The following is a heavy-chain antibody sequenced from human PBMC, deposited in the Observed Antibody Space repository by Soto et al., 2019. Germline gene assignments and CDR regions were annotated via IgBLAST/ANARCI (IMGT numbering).Heavy chain of an antibody. CDR3: AKDLGDYVWGSYPFDY. CDR1: GFTFSSYA. Sequence: GGSLRLSCAASGFTFSSYATSWVRQAPGKGLEWVSAISGSGGSTYYADSVKGRFTISRDNSKNTLYLQMNSLRAEDTAVYYCAKDLGDYVWGSYPFDYWGQGTLVTVSS. D-gene: IGHD3-16*02. CDR2: ISGSGGST. J-gene: IGHJ4*02. V-gene: IGHV3-23*01.